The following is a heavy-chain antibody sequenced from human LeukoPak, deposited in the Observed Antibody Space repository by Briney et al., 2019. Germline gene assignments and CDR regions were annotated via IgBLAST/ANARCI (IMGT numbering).Heavy chain of an antibody. CDR2: INEDGKIR. Sequence: GGSLRLSCAASRFTLSRYWVHWVRQAPGKGLVWVARINEDGKIRDYADSVKGRFTISRDNGKDTAYLQMNSPRVEDTAVYYCAADFGGRDDYWGQGTLVTVSS. D-gene: IGHD2/OR15-2a*01. CDR3: AADFGGRDDY. J-gene: IGHJ4*02. CDR1: RFTLSRYW. V-gene: IGHV3-74*01.